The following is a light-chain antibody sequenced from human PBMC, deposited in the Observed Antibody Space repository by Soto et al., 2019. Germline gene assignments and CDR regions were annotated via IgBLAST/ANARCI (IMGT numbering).Light chain of an antibody. CDR3: LQTYSTPRT. CDR1: LNINKY. V-gene: IGKV1-39*01. J-gene: IGKJ1*01. Sequence: DIQMTQSPSSLSASVGDRVTITCRASLNINKYLSWYQQKLGKAPKLLIYATSTLQSGVPSRFSGSGSGTDFTLTISTLQPEDFATYYCLQTYSTPRTFGQGTKVDI. CDR2: ATS.